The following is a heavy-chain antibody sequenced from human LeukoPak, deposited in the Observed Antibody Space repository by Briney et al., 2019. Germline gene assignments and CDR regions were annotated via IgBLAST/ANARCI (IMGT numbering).Heavy chain of an antibody. CDR1: GFTFDDYP. D-gene: IGHD2-2*01. V-gene: IGHV3-9*01. Sequence: GRSLRLSCAASGFTFDDYPMHWVRQAPGKGLEWVSGISWNSGSIGYADSGKGRFTISRDNAKNSLYLQMNSLRAEDTAVYYCARRLYCSSTSCPAPFDFWGQGTLVTVSS. CDR3: ARRLYCSSTSCPAPFDF. CDR2: ISWNSGSI. J-gene: IGHJ4*02.